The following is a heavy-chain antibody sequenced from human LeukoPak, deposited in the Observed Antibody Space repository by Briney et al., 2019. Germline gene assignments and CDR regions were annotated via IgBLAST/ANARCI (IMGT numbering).Heavy chain of an antibody. CDR3: ARDLGSTGFFSPDY. CDR1: GFTFSSYS. CDR2: ISSSSSYI. J-gene: IGHJ4*02. Sequence: GGSLRLSCAASGFTFSSYSMNWVRQAPGKGLEWVSSISSSSSYIYYADSVKGRFTISRDNAKNSLYLQMNSLRAEDTAVYYCARDLGSTGFFSPDYWGQGTLVTVSS. D-gene: IGHD2-2*01. V-gene: IGHV3-21*01.